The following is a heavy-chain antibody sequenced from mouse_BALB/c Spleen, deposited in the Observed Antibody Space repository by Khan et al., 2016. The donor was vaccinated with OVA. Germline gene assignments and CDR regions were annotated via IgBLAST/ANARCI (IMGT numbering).Heavy chain of an antibody. CDR3: ARGGSSGPAWFAY. CDR1: GYSITSGYF. J-gene: IGHJ3*01. CDR2: IRYDGNS. V-gene: IGHV3-6*02. Sequence: EVKLEVSGPGLVKPSQSLSLTCSVTGYSITSGYFWNWIRQFPGNKLDWMGYIRYDGNSNYNPSLKNRISITRDTSKNQFFLKLNSVTPEDTATYYCARGGSSGPAWFAYWGQGTLVTVSA. D-gene: IGHD3-1*01.